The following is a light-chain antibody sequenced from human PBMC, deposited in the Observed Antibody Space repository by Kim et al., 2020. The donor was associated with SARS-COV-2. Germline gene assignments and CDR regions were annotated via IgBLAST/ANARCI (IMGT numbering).Light chain of an antibody. Sequence: EIVLTQSPATLSLSPGERATLSCRASQSVSSYLAWYQQKPGQAPSLLIYNAFNRATGVLARFSGSGSGTDFTLTISSLEPEDFAVYYCHQRRNWPLTFGQGTRLEI. CDR3: HQRRNWPLT. J-gene: IGKJ5*01. CDR2: NAF. V-gene: IGKV3-11*01. CDR1: QSVSSY.